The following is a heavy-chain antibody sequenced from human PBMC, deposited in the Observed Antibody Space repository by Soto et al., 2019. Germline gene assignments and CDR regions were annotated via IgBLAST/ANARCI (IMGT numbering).Heavy chain of an antibody. V-gene: IGHV3-30*18. J-gene: IGHJ4*02. CDR1: GFTFSSYG. CDR2: MSYDGSSK. D-gene: IGHD6-19*01. Sequence: QVQLVESGGGVVKPGSSLRLSCAASGFTFSSYGMHWVRQAPGKGLEWVALMSYDGSSKYYQDSLKGRFTISRDKSKNTLYLQMSSLRVEDTAVYYCAKDPGYRSADLDYWGQGTLVTVSS. CDR3: AKDPGYRSADLDY.